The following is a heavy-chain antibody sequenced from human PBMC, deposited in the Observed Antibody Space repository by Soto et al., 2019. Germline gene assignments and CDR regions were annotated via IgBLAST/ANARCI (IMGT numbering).Heavy chain of an antibody. D-gene: IGHD6-19*01. CDR2: VYPRDSDT. CDR3: ASTLAGNYYFDY. Sequence: LGESMKISCKGSGYSFTSYWIGWVRKMPGKGLEWMAIVYPRDSDTRYSPSFQGQVTISADKSISTAYLQWSSLKASDTAMYYCASTLAGNYYFDYLGQGTLVTVSS. CDR1: GYSFTSYW. V-gene: IGHV5-51*01. J-gene: IGHJ4*02.